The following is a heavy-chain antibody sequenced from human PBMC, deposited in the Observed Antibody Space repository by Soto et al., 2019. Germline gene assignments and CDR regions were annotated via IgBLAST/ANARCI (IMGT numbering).Heavy chain of an antibody. V-gene: IGHV3-30*18. CDR1: GFTFSSYG. CDR2: ISYDGSNK. Sequence: PGGSLRLSCASSGFTFSSYGMHWVRQAPGKGLEWVAFISYDGSNKYHADSVKGRSTISRDNSKNTLYLQMNSLRAEDTAVYYCAKNREVRGIIISDAFDMWGQGTMVTVSS. J-gene: IGHJ3*02. CDR3: AKNREVRGIIISDAFDM. D-gene: IGHD3-10*01.